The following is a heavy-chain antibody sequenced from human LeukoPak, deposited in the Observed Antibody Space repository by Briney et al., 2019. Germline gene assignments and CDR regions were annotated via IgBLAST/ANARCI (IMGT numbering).Heavy chain of an antibody. CDR3: ARDREGGQQLGPLNWFDP. D-gene: IGHD6-13*01. CDR1: GGSFSGYY. CDR2: INHSGST. Sequence: SETLSLTCAVYGGSFSGYYWSWIRQPPGKGLEWIGEINHSGSTNYNPSLKSRVTISVDTSKNQFSLKLSSVTAADTAVYYCARDREGGQQLGPLNWFDPWDQGTLVTVSS. V-gene: IGHV4-34*01. J-gene: IGHJ5*02.